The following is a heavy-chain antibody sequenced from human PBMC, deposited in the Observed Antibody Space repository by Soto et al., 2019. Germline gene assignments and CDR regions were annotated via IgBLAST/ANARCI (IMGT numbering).Heavy chain of an antibody. CDR1: GGTFSSYA. CDR2: IIPIFGTA. CDR3: ATRVRYSGGYCVPRFDY. D-gene: IGHD1-26*01. V-gene: IGHV1-69*01. Sequence: QVQLVQSGAEEKKPGSSVKVSCKASGGTFSSYAISWVRQAPGQGPEWMGGIIPIFGTANYAQKFQGRVTITGDESTSTVYLEMSSLRSEDTAVYYCATRVRYSGGYCVPRFDYWGQGTLVTVSS. J-gene: IGHJ4*02.